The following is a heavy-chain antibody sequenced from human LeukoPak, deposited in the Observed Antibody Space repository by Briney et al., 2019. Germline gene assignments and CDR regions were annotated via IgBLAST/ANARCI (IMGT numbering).Heavy chain of an antibody. V-gene: IGHV4-38-2*02. CDR2: IYHSGST. Sequence: SETLSLTCTVSGYSISSGYYWGWIRQPPGKGLEWIGSIYHSGSTYYNPSLKSRVTISVDTSKNQFSLKLSSVTAADTAVYYCAGEDTIAVVDYWGQGTLVTVSS. J-gene: IGHJ4*02. CDR3: AGEDTIAVVDY. CDR1: GYSISSGYY. D-gene: IGHD6-19*01.